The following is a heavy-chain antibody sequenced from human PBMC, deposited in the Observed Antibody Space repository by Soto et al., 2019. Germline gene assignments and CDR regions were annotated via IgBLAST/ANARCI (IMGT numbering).Heavy chain of an antibody. J-gene: IGHJ4*02. CDR2: VYWDDDK. Sequence: QITLKESGPTLVKPTQTLTLTCTFSGFSLSTSGVGVGWIRQPPGKALEWLALVYWDDDKRYSPSLKSRLTITKDTSKNQVVLTMTNMDPVDTATYYCAHRPSYCSGGTCYSGFDYWGQGTLVTVSS. V-gene: IGHV2-5*02. CDR3: AHRPSYCSGGTCYSGFDY. CDR1: GFSLSTSGVG. D-gene: IGHD2-15*01.